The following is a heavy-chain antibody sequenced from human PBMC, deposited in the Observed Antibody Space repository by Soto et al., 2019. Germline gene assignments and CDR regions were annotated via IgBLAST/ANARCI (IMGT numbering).Heavy chain of an antibody. CDR3: ARDGSNRGLWLGPDY. CDR2: ISNDGNNK. D-gene: IGHD5-18*01. J-gene: IGHJ4*02. V-gene: IGHV3-30-3*01. CDR1: GFTFSSHA. Sequence: QVQLVESGGGVVQPGRSLRLSCAASGFTFSSHAMHWVRQAPGKGLEWVAIISNDGNNKYYAESVRGRFTISRDKSRNTLYVQMNGLRGEDTAVYYCARDGSNRGLWLGPDYWGQGTLVTVSS.